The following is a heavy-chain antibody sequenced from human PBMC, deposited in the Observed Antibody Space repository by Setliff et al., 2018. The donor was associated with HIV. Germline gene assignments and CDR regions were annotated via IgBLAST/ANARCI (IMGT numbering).Heavy chain of an antibody. CDR1: GYTFAGYY. CDR3: ATSGFLLWRPGKGYFDY. Sequence: GASVKVSCKASGYTFAGYYMHWVRQAPGQGLEWMGWINPNSGGTNYAQKFQGRVTMTRDTSISTAYMELSRLRSDDTAVYYCATSGFLLWRPGKGYFDYWGQGTLVTVSS. D-gene: IGHD2-21*01. J-gene: IGHJ4*02. V-gene: IGHV1-2*02. CDR2: INPNSGGT.